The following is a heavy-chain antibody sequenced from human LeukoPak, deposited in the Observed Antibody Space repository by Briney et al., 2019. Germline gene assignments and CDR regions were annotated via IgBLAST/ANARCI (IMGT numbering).Heavy chain of an antibody. J-gene: IGHJ4*02. CDR2: TYRSRSN. CDR1: GCTISTSSYY. Sequence: PSETLSLTCTVSGCTISTSSYYWGWIRQPPGKGLEWIRCTYRSRSNYYNASLKSRATLSADTSKNQFFLKLSSVTAADTAIYYCARHRWMEVYGSGSYYVDYWGQGTLVTVSS. D-gene: IGHD3-10*01. CDR3: ARHRWMEVYGSGSYYVDY. V-gene: IGHV4-39*01.